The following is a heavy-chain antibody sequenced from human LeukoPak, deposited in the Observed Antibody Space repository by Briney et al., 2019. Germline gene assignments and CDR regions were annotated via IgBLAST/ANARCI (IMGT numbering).Heavy chain of an antibody. CDR2: IYPGDSDT. J-gene: IGHJ4*02. CDR3: ARHFTGIVGATAFDY. Sequence: GESLKISCKGSGYSFTSYWIGWVRQMPGKGLEWMGIIYPGDSDTRYSPSFQGQVTISADKSISTAYLQWSSLKASDTAMYYCARHFTGIVGATAFDYWGQGTLVTASS. D-gene: IGHD1-26*01. V-gene: IGHV5-51*01. CDR1: GYSFTSYW.